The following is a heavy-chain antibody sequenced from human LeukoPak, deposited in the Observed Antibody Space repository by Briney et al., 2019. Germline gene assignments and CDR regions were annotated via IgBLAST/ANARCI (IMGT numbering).Heavy chain of an antibody. D-gene: IGHD2-8*02. Sequence: SVTVSCKASGGTFSSYAISWVRQAPGQGLEWVGGIIPIFGTANYAQKFQGRVTITADESTSTAYMELSSLRSEDTAVYYCARVRVVYWRPGHFDYWGQGTLVTVSS. CDR2: IIPIFGTA. J-gene: IGHJ4*02. V-gene: IGHV1-69*01. CDR1: GGTFSSYA. CDR3: ARVRVVYWRPGHFDY.